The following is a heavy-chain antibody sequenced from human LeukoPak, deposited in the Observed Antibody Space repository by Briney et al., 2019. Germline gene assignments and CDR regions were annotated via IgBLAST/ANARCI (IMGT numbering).Heavy chain of an antibody. Sequence: SETLSLTCTVSGGSISSYYWGWIRQPPGKGLEWIGSIYYSGSTYYNPSLKSRVTISVDTSKTQFSLKLTSVTAADTAVYYCARLGPGGHGEFDYWGQGTLVTVSS. J-gene: IGHJ4*02. CDR1: GGSISSYY. CDR3: ARLGPGGHGEFDY. V-gene: IGHV4-39*07. CDR2: IYYSGST. D-gene: IGHD3-10*01.